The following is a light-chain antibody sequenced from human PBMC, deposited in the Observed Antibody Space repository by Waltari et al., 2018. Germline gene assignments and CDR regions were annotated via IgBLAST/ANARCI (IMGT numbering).Light chain of an antibody. CDR3: QQYYGTPPYT. V-gene: IGKV4-1*01. J-gene: IGKJ2*01. CDR2: WAS. CDR1: QSVLYSSNNRNY. Sequence: DIVMTQSPDSLAVSLGERATINCKSSQSVLYSSNNRNYLAWYQQKPGQPPRLLIYWASTRESGVPDRFSGSGSGTEFTLTISSLQAEDVAVYYCQQYYGTPPYTFAQGTKLEIK.